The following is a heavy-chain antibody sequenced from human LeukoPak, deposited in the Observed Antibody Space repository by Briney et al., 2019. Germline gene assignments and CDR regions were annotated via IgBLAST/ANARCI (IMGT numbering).Heavy chain of an antibody. V-gene: IGHV3-53*01. CDR1: GVAINSYF. D-gene: IGHD2-15*01. J-gene: IGHJ5*02. CDR2: ISSEGFI. Sequence: GGSLRLSCAVAGVAINSYFMGWVRQAPGKGLEWVSLISSEGFIYYADSVKGRFTISRDNSKNTLYLQMNSLRAEDTAFYYCARGRGGAWGQGAPVTVSS. CDR3: ARGRGGA.